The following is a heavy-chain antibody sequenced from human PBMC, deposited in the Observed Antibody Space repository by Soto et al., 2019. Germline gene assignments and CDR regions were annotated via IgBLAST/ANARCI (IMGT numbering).Heavy chain of an antibody. Sequence: QTGGSLRLSCAASGFTFDDYAMHWVRQAPGKGLEWVSGISWNSGSLGHADSVKGRFTISRDNAKNSLYLEMNSLRPEDTALYYCAKDHLSGSYSWDYFDYWGQGTLVTVSS. V-gene: IGHV3-9*01. CDR1: GFTFDDYA. D-gene: IGHD1-26*01. CDR2: ISWNSGSL. J-gene: IGHJ4*02. CDR3: AKDHLSGSYSWDYFDY.